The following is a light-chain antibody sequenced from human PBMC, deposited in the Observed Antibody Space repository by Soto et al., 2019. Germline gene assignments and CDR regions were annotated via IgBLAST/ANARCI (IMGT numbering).Light chain of an antibody. V-gene: IGKV3-20*01. CDR1: QSISNSY. Sequence: EILLTQSPGTLSLSPGERATLSCRASQSISNSYLAWYQQKPGQAPRLLIYDASSRATGIPDRFSGSGSGTDFSLTISRLEPEDFAFYYCQQYSNSPRTFGQGTKVDIK. J-gene: IGKJ1*01. CDR3: QQYSNSPRT. CDR2: DAS.